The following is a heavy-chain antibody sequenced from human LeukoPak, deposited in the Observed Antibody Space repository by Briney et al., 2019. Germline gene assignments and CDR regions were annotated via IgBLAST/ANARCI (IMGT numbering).Heavy chain of an antibody. CDR3: ARGGTYGYFFSPVRIDY. CDR2: ISSSGGYI. Sequence: PEGSLRLSCAASGFTFSSYSMNWVRQAPGKGLEWVSLISSSGGYIYYADSVKGRFTISRDNAKNSLSLQMNSLRAEDAAVYYCARGGTYGYFFSPVRIDYWGQGTLVTVSS. CDR1: GFTFSSYS. D-gene: IGHD5-18*01. J-gene: IGHJ4*02. V-gene: IGHV3-21*01.